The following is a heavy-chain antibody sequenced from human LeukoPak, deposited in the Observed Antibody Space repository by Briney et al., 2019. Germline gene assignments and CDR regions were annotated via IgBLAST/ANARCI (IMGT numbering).Heavy chain of an antibody. J-gene: IGHJ3*02. V-gene: IGHV4-59*08. CDR1: GGSFSGYY. Sequence: SETLSLTCAVYGGSFSGYYWSWIRQPPGKGLEWIGYIHYSGSTNYNPSLKSRVSISVDTSKNEFSLKLSSVTAADTAVYYCTRGGDFDSVWGTYRPIKNAFDIWGQGTLVTVSS. CDR2: IHYSGST. CDR3: TRGGDFDSVWGTYRPIKNAFDI. D-gene: IGHD3-16*02.